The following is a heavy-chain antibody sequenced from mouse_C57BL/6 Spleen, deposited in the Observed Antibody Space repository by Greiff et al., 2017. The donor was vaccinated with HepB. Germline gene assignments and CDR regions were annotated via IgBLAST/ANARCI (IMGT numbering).Heavy chain of an antibody. CDR2: IYPGDGDT. Sequence: QVQLQQSGPELVKPGASVKISCKASGYAFSSSWMNWVKQRPGKGLEWIGRIYPGDGDTNYNGKFKGKATLTADKSSSTAYMQLSSLTSEDSAVYFCARSGFPTTAPMDYWGQGTSVTVSS. V-gene: IGHV1-82*01. J-gene: IGHJ4*01. CDR1: GYAFSSSW. D-gene: IGHD1-2*01. CDR3: ARSGFPTTAPMDY.